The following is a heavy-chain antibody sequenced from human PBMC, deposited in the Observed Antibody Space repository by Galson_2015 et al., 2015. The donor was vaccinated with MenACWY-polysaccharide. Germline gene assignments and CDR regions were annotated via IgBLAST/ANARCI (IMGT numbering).Heavy chain of an antibody. CDR2: IKSKNDGGPT. CDR1: GFTFSDAW. J-gene: IGHJ4*02. Sequence: SLRLSCAASGFTFSDAWLSWARQAPGKGLEWVGRIKSKNDGGPTDYAAPVKGRFTISRDDSKNTLFLQMNNLQTEDTAVYYCGSGAGQSDFGHSGQGTLGTGSS. V-gene: IGHV3-15*01. CDR3: GSGAGQSDFGH.